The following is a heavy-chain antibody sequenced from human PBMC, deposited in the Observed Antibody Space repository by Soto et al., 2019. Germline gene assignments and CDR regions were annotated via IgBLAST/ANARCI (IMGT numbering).Heavy chain of an antibody. V-gene: IGHV3-48*01. CDR2: ISSSSSTI. D-gene: IGHD1-26*01. J-gene: IGHJ4*02. CDR1: GFTFSSYS. CDR3: ARDGGSYMY. Sequence: EVPLVESGGGLVQPGGSLRLSCAASGFTFSSYSMNWVRQAPGKGLEWVSYISSSSSTIYYADSVKGRFTISRDNAKNSLYLQMNSLRAEDTAVYYCARDGGSYMYWGQGTLVTVSS.